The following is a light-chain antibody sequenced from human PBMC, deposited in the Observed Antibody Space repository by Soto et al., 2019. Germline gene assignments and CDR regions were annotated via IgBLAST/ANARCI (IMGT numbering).Light chain of an antibody. Sequence: EFVLTQSPGTLSLSPGERATLSCRASQTVRNNYLAWYQQKPGQAPRLLIYDASSRATGIPDRFSGGRSGTNFTLTISRLEPEDFAVYYCQQFSSYPLTFAGGTKVEIK. J-gene: IGKJ4*01. V-gene: IGKV3-20*01. CDR2: DAS. CDR3: QQFSSYPLT. CDR1: QTVRNNY.